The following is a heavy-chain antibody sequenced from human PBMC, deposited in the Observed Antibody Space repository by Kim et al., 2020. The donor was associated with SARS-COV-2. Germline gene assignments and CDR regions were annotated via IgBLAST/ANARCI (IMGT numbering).Heavy chain of an antibody. V-gene: IGHV3-48*03. Sequence: GGSLRLSCVGSGFTFNTYGYNWVRQAPGKGLEWISYISSSGETKDYADSVKGRFAVSRDNTKSSLFLQMDNLRGDDTAVYYCARGVGSRFDPWGQGTLVT. CDR3: ARGVGSRFDP. CDR2: ISSSGETK. J-gene: IGHJ5*02. D-gene: IGHD2-15*01. CDR1: GFTFNTYG.